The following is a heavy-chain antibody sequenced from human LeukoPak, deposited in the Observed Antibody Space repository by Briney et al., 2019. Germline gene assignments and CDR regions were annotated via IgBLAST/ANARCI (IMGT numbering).Heavy chain of an antibody. CDR3: ARAIVATIFYYYYYMDV. CDR2: IKQDGSEK. Sequence: GGSLRLSCAASGFTFSSYWMSWVRQAPGKGLEWVANIKQDGSEKYYVDSVKGRFTISRDNAKNSLYLQMNSLRAEDTAVYYCARAIVATIFYYYYYMDVWGKGTTVTISS. D-gene: IGHD5-12*01. J-gene: IGHJ6*03. CDR1: GFTFSSYW. V-gene: IGHV3-7*01.